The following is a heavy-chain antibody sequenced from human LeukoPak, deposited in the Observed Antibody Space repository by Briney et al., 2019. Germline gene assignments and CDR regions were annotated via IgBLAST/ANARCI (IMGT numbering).Heavy chain of an antibody. V-gene: IGHV4-39*01. D-gene: IGHD6-19*01. Sequence: SETLSLTCTVSGGSISSSSYYWGWIRQPPGKGLEWIGSIYYSGSTYYNPSLKSRVTISVDTFKNQFSLKLSSVTAADTAVYYCASDSSGWYNQGYWYFDLWGRGTLVTVSS. CDR3: ASDSSGWYNQGYWYFDL. CDR1: GGSISSSSYY. J-gene: IGHJ2*01. CDR2: IYYSGST.